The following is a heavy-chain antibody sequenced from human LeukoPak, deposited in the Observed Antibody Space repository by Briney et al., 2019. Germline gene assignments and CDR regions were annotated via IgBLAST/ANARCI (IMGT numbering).Heavy chain of an antibody. CDR1: GYIFTGYY. D-gene: IGHD5-24*01. J-gene: IGHJ4*02. Sequence: ASVTVSCKASGYIFTGYYIHWVRQAPGQGLEWMGIINPSGGSTSYAQKFQGRVTMTRDMSTSTVYMELSSLRSEDTAVYYCAREGRWLPRLDYWGQGTLVTVSS. V-gene: IGHV1-46*01. CDR3: AREGRWLPRLDY. CDR2: INPSGGST.